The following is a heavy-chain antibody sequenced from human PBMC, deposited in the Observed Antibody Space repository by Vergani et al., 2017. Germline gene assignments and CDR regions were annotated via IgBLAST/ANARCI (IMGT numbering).Heavy chain of an antibody. J-gene: IGHJ4*02. Sequence: QVQLVESGGGLVKPGGSLRLSCAASGFTFSDYYMSWIRQAPGKGLEWLSYISSSGSTIYYADSVKGRFTISRDNAKNSLYLQMNSLRAEDTAMYYCAKPEGYTISSGYYFDYWGQGTLVTVSS. CDR1: GFTFSDYY. D-gene: IGHD6-6*01. CDR3: AKPEGYTISSGYYFDY. V-gene: IGHV3-11*01. CDR2: ISSSGSTI.